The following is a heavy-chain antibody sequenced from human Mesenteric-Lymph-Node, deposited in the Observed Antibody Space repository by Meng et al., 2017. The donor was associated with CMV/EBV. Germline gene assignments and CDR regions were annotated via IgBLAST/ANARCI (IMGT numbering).Heavy chain of an antibody. CDR1: GYTFTSYW. CDR3: ARLGRNNWNFDY. V-gene: IGHV5-51*01. Sequence: GESLKISCGGSGYTFTSYWIGWVRHMPGKGLEWMGIIYPSDSDTRYSPSFQGQVTISADKSISTAYLQWSSLEASDTAIYYCARLGRNNWNFDYWGQGTLVTVSS. J-gene: IGHJ4*02. D-gene: IGHD1-1*01. CDR2: IYPSDSDT.